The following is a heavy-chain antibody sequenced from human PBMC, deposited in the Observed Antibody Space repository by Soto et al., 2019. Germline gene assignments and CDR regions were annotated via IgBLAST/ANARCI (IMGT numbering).Heavy chain of an antibody. CDR1: GGSVSSDEYY. J-gene: IGHJ4*02. D-gene: IGHD5-12*01. CDR3: ARDRGNSPDYFDY. CDR2: IYHSGRT. Sequence: LSLTCTVSGGSVSSDEYYWTWIHQPPGKGLEWVGYIYHSGRTNYNPSLNSRLTISLDTSKNQFSLKLTSVSAADTAVYYCARDRGNSPDYFDYWGQGTLVTVSS. V-gene: IGHV4-30-4*01.